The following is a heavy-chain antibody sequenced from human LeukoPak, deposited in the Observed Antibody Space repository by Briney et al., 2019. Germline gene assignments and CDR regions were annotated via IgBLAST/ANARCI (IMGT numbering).Heavy chain of an antibody. CDR2: ISGSSTYI. Sequence: RGSLRLSCEASGFTFSNYAMNWVRQAPGKGLEWVSSISGSSTYIYYADSVKGRFTISRDNAKNSLYLQINSLRAEDTAIYYCARRGYYDSSGYDYWGQGTLVTVSS. V-gene: IGHV3-21*01. J-gene: IGHJ4*02. CDR3: ARRGYYDSSGYDY. CDR1: GFTFSNYA. D-gene: IGHD3-22*01.